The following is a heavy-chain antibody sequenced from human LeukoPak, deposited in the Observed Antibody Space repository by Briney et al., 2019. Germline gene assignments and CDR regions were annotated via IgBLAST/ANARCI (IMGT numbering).Heavy chain of an antibody. CDR3: AKWGDYDILTGYYDPDY. CDR1: GFTFRNYA. CDR2: IVGSGSST. Sequence: GASLRLSCAASGFTFRNYAMSWVRQAPGKGLEGVSAIVGSGSSTYYADSVKGRFTISRDNSKNTLYLQLNRLRAEDTAVYYCAKWGDYDILTGYYDPDYWGQGTLVTVSS. D-gene: IGHD3-9*01. V-gene: IGHV3-23*01. J-gene: IGHJ4*02.